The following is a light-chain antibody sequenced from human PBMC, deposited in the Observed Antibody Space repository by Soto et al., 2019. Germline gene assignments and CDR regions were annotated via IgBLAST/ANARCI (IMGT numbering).Light chain of an antibody. J-gene: IGKJ1*01. CDR1: QGISKY. Sequence: DIQMTPSPSSLSASLGDRVTITCGASQGISKYLAWYQQKPGKVPKVLIYAASTLESGVPSRFSGSGSGTDFTLTISSLQPEDFETYYCQKYDNVAWTFGQGTKVDIK. CDR2: AAS. V-gene: IGKV1-27*01. CDR3: QKYDNVAWT.